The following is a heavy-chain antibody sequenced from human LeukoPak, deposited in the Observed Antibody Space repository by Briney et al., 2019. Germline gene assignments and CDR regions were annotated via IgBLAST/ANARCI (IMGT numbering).Heavy chain of an antibody. CDR1: GFTFSSYA. D-gene: IGHD5-12*01. Sequence: RSGGSLRLSCAASGFTFSSYAMHWVRQAPGKGLEWVAVISYDGSNKYYADSVKGRFTISRDNSKNTLFLQMNSLRAEDTAVYYCAKDGDSGYDPIGFDYWGQGTLVTVSS. CDR2: ISYDGSNK. J-gene: IGHJ4*02. V-gene: IGHV3-30-3*01. CDR3: AKDGDSGYDPIGFDY.